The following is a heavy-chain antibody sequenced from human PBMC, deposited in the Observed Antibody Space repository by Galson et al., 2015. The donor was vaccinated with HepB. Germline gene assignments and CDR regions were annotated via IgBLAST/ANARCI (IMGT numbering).Heavy chain of an antibody. J-gene: IGHJ3*02. CDR2: ISSSSSYT. CDR1: GFTFSDYY. V-gene: IGHV3-11*06. Sequence: SLRLSCAASGFTFSDYYMSWIRQAPGKGLEWVSYISSSSSYTNYADSVKGRFTISRDNAKNSLYLQMNSLRAEDTAVYYCAREVGYCSGGSCYKDAFDIWGQGTMVTVSS. CDR3: AREVGYCSGGSCYKDAFDI. D-gene: IGHD2-15*01.